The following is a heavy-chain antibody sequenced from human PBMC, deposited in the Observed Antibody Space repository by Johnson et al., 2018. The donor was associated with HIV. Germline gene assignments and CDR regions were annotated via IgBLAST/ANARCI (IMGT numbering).Heavy chain of an antibody. V-gene: IGHV3-30*04. CDR3: AREGEVGSAFDI. Sequence: QVQLVESGGGVVQPGRSLRLSCAAYGFTFSSYAMHWVRQAPGKGLEWVAVISYDGSNKYYADSVKGRFTISRDNSKNTLYLQMNSLRAEDTAVYYCAREGEVGSAFDIWGQGTMVTVSS. CDR2: ISYDGSNK. D-gene: IGHD2-15*01. J-gene: IGHJ3*02. CDR1: GFTFSSYA.